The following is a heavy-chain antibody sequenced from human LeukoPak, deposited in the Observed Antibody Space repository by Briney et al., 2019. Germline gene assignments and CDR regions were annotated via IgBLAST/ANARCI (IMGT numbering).Heavy chain of an antibody. D-gene: IGHD6-13*01. CDR2: ISANDGDT. Sequence: GASVKVSCKASGYTFSSYGINWVRQAPGQGLEWMGWISANDGDTDYAQSLQGRVTMTTDTSTNTAYMELRSLRSDDTAVYYCASAAAAAGPLSGDYWGQGTLVTVSS. V-gene: IGHV1-18*01. CDR3: ASAAAAAGPLSGDY. CDR1: GYTFSSYG. J-gene: IGHJ4*02.